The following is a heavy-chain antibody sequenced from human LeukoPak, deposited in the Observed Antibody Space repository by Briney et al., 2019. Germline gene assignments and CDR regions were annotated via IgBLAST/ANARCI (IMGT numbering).Heavy chain of an antibody. Sequence: GGSLRLSCAASGFTFSSYSMNWVRQAPGKGLEWVSSISSSSSYIYYADSVKGRFTISRDNAKNSLYLQMNSLRAEDTALYYCAKDIRGWFGESLDYWGQGTLVTVSS. CDR2: ISSSSSYI. J-gene: IGHJ4*02. V-gene: IGHV3-21*04. CDR3: AKDIRGWFGESLDY. D-gene: IGHD3-10*01. CDR1: GFTFSSYS.